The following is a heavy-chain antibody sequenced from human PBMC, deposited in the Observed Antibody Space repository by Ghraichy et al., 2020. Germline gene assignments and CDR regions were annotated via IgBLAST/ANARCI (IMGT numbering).Heavy chain of an antibody. CDR2: IYIGGSP. CDR3: ARDEGDYYGSGSLTH. D-gene: IGHD3-10*01. CDR1: GFSVSNYY. V-gene: IGHV3-53*01. Sequence: GESLRLSCAASGFSVSNYYITWVRQAPGKGLEWVSVIYIGGSPYYADSVKGRFTISRDNSKNTVYLQMNSLRAEDTAVYYCARDEGDYYGSGSLTHWGQGTLVTVSS. J-gene: IGHJ4*02.